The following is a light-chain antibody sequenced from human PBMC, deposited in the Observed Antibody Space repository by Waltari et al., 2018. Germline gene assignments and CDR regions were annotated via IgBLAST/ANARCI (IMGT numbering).Light chain of an antibody. Sequence: YELTQPSSVSVSPGPTASIACSGDKLGDKYVCWYQQKPGQSPVLVIYQDNKRPSGIPERFSGSNSGNTATLTISGTQAMDEADYYCQAWDNSTVVFGGGTKVTVL. CDR2: QDN. CDR3: QAWDNSTVV. V-gene: IGLV3-1*01. J-gene: IGLJ2*01. CDR1: KLGDKY.